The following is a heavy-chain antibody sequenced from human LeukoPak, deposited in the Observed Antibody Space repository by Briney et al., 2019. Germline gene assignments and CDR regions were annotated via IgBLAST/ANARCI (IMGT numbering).Heavy chain of an antibody. CDR2: IYHSGST. V-gene: IGHV4-59*08. D-gene: IGHD6-19*01. Sequence: SETLSLTCTVSGGSVTNYYWSWIRQPPGRGLEWIGYIYHSGSTNYNPSLKSPVTISLDTSKNQFSLKLSAVTAADTAVYYCARPINSGRYGGLGNWLQGTLVSVPS. CDR1: GGSVTNYY. CDR3: ARPINSGRYGGLGN. J-gene: IGHJ4*02.